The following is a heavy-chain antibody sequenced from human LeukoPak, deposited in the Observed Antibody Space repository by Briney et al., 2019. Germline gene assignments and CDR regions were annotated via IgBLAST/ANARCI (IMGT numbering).Heavy chain of an antibody. Sequence: PGGSLRLSCAASGFTFSDYYMSWIRQAPGKGLEWVSAISGSGGSTYYADSVKGRFTISRDNSKNTLYLQMNSLRAEDTAVYYCASYNGGATPPDYWGQGTLVTVSS. CDR2: ISGSGGST. J-gene: IGHJ4*02. V-gene: IGHV3-23*01. CDR3: ASYNGGATPPDY. D-gene: IGHD1-26*01. CDR1: GFTFSDYY.